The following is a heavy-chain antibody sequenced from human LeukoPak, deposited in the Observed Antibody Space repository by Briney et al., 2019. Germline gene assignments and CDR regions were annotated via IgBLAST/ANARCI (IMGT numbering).Heavy chain of an antibody. CDR1: GFTFSAYA. Sequence: PGGSLRLSCATTGFTFSAYAMSWVRQAPEKGLEWVATITGAGDATYHAASVMGRFTVSRDNSKNTLSLQMSSLRGEGTAVYYCAKSWGSGTYTFDYWGQGILVTVSS. CDR2: ITGAGDAT. D-gene: IGHD3-10*01. J-gene: IGHJ4*02. CDR3: AKSWGSGTYTFDY. V-gene: IGHV3-23*01.